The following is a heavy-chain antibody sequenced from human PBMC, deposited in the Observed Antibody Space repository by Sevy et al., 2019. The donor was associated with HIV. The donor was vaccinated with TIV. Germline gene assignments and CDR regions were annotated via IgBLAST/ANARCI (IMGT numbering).Heavy chain of an antibody. Sequence: ASVKVSCKASRYTFTALDINWVRQATGQGLEWMGWMNPNTGQTDYSQRFQGRVTMTRDTSISTAYMELHSLRSDDTAIYYCARGIAAGVDYWGQGTQVTVSS. CDR2: MNPNTGQT. CDR1: RYTFTALD. D-gene: IGHD6-13*01. CDR3: ARGIAAGVDY. V-gene: IGHV1-8*01. J-gene: IGHJ4*02.